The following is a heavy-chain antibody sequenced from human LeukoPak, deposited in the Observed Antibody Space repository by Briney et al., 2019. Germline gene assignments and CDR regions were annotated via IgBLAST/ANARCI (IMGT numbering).Heavy chain of an antibody. CDR2: ISPHSGGP. CDR1: GHTFTDYY. J-gene: IGHJ4*02. V-gene: IGHV1-2*02. D-gene: IGHD5-18*01. Sequence: ASVKVSYEASGHTFTDYYLHWVRQAPRQGLEWMGWISPHSGGPKYAQKFQDRVTMTRDTSISTAYMELSSLRSDDTAVYYCASGYSYPWFLDYWGQGTMGTVSS. CDR3: ASGYSYPWFLDY.